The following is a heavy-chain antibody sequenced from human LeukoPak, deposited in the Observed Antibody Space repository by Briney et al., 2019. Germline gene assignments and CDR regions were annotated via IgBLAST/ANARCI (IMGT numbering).Heavy chain of an antibody. V-gene: IGHV3-72*01. CDR3: ARPKAAYAMDV. CDR2: SRDKAHSYTT. D-gene: IGHD2-15*01. Sequence: PGGSLRLSCAGSGFIFSDHYMDWVRQAPGKGLEWVGRSRDKAHSYTTEYAASVKGRFTISRDDSKNSLYLQMNSLGTEDTAVYYCARPKAAYAMDVWGQGTTVTVSS. CDR1: GFIFSDHY. J-gene: IGHJ6*02.